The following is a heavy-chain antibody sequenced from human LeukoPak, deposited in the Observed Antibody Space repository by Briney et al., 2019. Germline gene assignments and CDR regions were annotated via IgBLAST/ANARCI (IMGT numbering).Heavy chain of an antibody. Sequence: SETLSLTCTVSGGSISSSSYYWGWIRQPPGKALEWFGSICYSGSTYYNPSLKTRVTISVDTSKNQFSLKLSSVTAADTAVYYCARQWADFWSGYYLVFDYWGQGTLVTVSS. CDR2: ICYSGST. CDR3: ARQWADFWSGYYLVFDY. D-gene: IGHD3-3*01. J-gene: IGHJ4*02. V-gene: IGHV4-39*01. CDR1: GGSISSSSYY.